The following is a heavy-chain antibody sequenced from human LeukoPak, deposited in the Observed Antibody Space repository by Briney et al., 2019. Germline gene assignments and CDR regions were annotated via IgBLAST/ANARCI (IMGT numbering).Heavy chain of an antibody. J-gene: IGHJ4*02. CDR2: INHSGST. D-gene: IGHD5-24*01. Sequence: PSETLSLTCAVYGGSFSGYYWSWIRQPPGKGLEWIGEINHSGSTNYNPSLKSRVTISVDTSKNQFSLKLSSVTAADTAVYYCARDNIEMATPTGFDYWGQGTLVTVSS. CDR1: GGSFSGYY. V-gene: IGHV4-34*01. CDR3: ARDNIEMATPTGFDY.